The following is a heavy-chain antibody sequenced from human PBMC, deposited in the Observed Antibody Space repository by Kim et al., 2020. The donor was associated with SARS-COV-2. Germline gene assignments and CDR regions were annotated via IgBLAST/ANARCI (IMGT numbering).Heavy chain of an antibody. CDR3: AKVPVHNYYDSSGYYYDY. J-gene: IGHJ4*02. D-gene: IGHD3-22*01. CDR1: GFTFSSYA. Sequence: GGSLRLSCAASGFTFSSYAMSWVRQAPGKGLEWVSAISGSGGSTYYADSVKGRFTISRDNSKNTLYLQMNSLRAEDTAVYYCAKVPVHNYYDSSGYYYDYWGQGTLVTVSS. V-gene: IGHV3-23*01. CDR2: ISGSGGST.